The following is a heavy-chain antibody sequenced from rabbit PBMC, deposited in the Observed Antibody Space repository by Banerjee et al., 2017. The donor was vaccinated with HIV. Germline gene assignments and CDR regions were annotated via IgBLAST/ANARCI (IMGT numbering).Heavy chain of an antibody. D-gene: IGHD2-1*01. V-gene: IGHV1S40*01. CDR2: ISVGSSGTT. CDR1: GFDFSSTYY. J-gene: IGHJ4*01. CDR3: ARGAGHADYGDASL. Sequence: QSLEESGGGLVQPEGSLTLTCKASGFDFSSTYYMCWVRQAPGKGLEWIGCISVGSSGTTYYASWAKGRFTISKTSSTTVDLKMTSLTAADTATYFCARGAGHADYGDASLWGPGTLVTVS.